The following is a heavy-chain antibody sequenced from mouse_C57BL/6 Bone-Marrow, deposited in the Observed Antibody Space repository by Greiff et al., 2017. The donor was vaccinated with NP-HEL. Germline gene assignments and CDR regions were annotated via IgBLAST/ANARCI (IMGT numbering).Heavy chain of an antibody. D-gene: IGHD2-5*01. J-gene: IGHJ1*03. Sequence: VKLVESGPELVKPGASVKISCKASGYAFSSSWMNWVKQRPGKGLEWIGRIYPGDGDTNYNGKFKGKATLTADKSSSTAYMQLSSLTSEDSAVYFCARGIYSNYRWYFDVWGTGTTVTVSS. CDR1: GYAFSSSW. CDR3: ARGIYSNYRWYFDV. V-gene: IGHV1-82*01. CDR2: IYPGDGDT.